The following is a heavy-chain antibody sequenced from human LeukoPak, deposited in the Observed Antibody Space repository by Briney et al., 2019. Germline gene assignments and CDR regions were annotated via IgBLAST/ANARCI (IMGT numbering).Heavy chain of an antibody. D-gene: IGHD3-10*01. J-gene: IGHJ3*02. CDR2: INPNSGGT. Sequence: ASVNVSCKSSGYIFTDHFIHWVRQAPGQGLEWMGWINPNSGGTNNAQKFQGRVTMTGDTSIRTAYMELRRLRSADTAVYYCARSYGSGRREVFDIWGQGTRVTVSS. CDR1: GYIFTDHF. CDR3: ARSYGSGRREVFDI. V-gene: IGHV1-2*02.